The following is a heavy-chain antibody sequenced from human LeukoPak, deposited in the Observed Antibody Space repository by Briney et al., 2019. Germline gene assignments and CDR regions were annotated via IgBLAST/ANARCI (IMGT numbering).Heavy chain of an antibody. J-gene: IGHJ5*02. CDR3: ARDVAAATNWFDP. CDR1: GYTFTSYG. Sequence: GASVKVSCKASGYTFTSYGISWVRQAPGQGLEWMGWISAYNGNTNYAQKLQGRVTMTKDTSTSTAYMELRSLRSEDTAVYYGARDVAAATNWFDPWGQGTLVTVSS. V-gene: IGHV1-18*01. D-gene: IGHD6-13*01. CDR2: ISAYNGNT.